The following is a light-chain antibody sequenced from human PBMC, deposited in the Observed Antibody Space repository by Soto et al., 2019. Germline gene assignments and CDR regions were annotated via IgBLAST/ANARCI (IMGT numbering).Light chain of an antibody. V-gene: IGKV1-33*01. CDR3: QQHENLPLT. CDR1: QDINTF. Sequence: DIQMTQSPSSLSASVGDRVTISCHASQDINTFLNWYQQKPGKAPKLLIYDASNLEPGVPSRFSGSGSGTDFTFTISSLETEDFATYVCQQHENLPLTFGGGTKVEIK. J-gene: IGKJ4*01. CDR2: DAS.